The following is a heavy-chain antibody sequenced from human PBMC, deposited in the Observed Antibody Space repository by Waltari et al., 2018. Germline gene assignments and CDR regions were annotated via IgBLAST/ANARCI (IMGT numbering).Heavy chain of an antibody. CDR3: AKERGRGDAFDI. V-gene: IGHV3-30*18. CDR2: IWYDGSNK. CDR1: GFNFSSYG. D-gene: IGHD3-10*01. Sequence: QVQLVESGGGVVQPGRSLRLSCAASGFNFSSYGMHWVRQAPGKGLEWVAVIWYDGSNKYYADSVKGRFTISRDNSKNTLYLQMNSLRAEDTAMYYCAKERGRGDAFDIWGQGTMVTVSS. J-gene: IGHJ3*02.